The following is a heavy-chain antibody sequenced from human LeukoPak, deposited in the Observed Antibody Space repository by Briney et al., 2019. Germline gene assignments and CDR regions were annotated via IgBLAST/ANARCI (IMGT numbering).Heavy chain of an antibody. CDR3: ARDYNYDSGASVDY. CDR1: GFTFSSFW. V-gene: IGHV3-7*01. CDR2: IKEDGSVK. J-gene: IGHJ4*02. Sequence: GSLRLSCAASGFTFSSFWMIWVRQAPGKGLEWVANIKEDGSVKNYVDSVKGRFTISRDNAKNSLYLQMNSLTDEDAAVYYCARDYNYDSGASVDYWGQGTLVAVSS. D-gene: IGHD3-22*01.